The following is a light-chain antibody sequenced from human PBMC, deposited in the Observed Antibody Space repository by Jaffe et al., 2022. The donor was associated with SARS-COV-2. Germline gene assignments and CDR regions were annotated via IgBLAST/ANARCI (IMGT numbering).Light chain of an antibody. CDR3: QQFGGSPPWT. V-gene: IGKV3-20*01. CDR2: GAS. J-gene: IGKJ1*01. Sequence: EIVLTQSPGTLSLSPGERATLSCRPSQSISNSYLAWYQQKPGQAPRLLIFGASSRATGIPDRFSGSGSGTDFTLTISRLEPEDFAVYYCQQFGGSPPWTFGQGTKVEIK. CDR1: QSISNSY.